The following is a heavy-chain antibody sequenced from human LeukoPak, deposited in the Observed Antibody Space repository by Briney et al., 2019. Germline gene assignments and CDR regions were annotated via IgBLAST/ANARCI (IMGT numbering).Heavy chain of an antibody. J-gene: IGHJ4*02. CDR3: ARDYQDSSGYEGGFDY. D-gene: IGHD6-19*01. CDR2: ISTSSSYI. Sequence: SGGSLRLSCAASGFTFSSYSMTWVRQAPGKGLYWVSSISTSSSYIDYADSVKGRFTISRDNAKNSLFLQMNGLRVEDTAVYFCARDYQDSSGYEGGFDYWGQGTLVTVSS. CDR1: GFTFSSYS. V-gene: IGHV3-21*06.